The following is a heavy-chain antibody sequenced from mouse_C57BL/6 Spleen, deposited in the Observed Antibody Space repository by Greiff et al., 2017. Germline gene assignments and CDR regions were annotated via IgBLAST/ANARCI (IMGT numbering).Heavy chain of an antibody. CDR2: IDPNSGGT. Sequence: VQLQQPGAELVKPGASVKLSCKASGYTFTSDWMHWVKQRPGRGLEWIGRIDPNSGGTKYNEKFKGKATLTVDTPSSTAYMPLSSLTSEDSAVYAVVTTVVPSFYYFDYWGQGTTLTVSS. D-gene: IGHD1-1*01. CDR1: GYTFTSDW. J-gene: IGHJ2*01. CDR3: VTTVVPSFYYFDY. V-gene: IGHV1-72*01.